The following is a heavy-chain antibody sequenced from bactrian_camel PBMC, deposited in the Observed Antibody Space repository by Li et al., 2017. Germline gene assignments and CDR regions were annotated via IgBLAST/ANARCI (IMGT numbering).Heavy chain of an antibody. Sequence: HVQLVESGGGLVQPGGSLRLSCGASRFAYTYSSYSLGWFRQAPGKEREGVAAFQRDGTISYAQSVEGRFTISKENARNTLYLQMNSLKPEDSAVYYCAARQGVSYRSLEPKIYLDWGQGTQVTVS. CDR1: RFAYTYSSYS. D-gene: IGHD8*01. J-gene: IGHJ4*01. V-gene: IGHV3S55*01. CDR2: FQRDGTI. CDR3: AARQGVSYRSLEPKIYLD.